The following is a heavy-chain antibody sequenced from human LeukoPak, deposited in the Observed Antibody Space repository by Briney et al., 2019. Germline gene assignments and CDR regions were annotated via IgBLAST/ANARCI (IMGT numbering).Heavy chain of an antibody. V-gene: IGHV4-34*01. CDR3: ARGGYYEVDALDV. D-gene: IGHD3-16*01. CDR2: INHSGST. Sequence: SETLSLTCAVYGGSFSGYYWSWIRQPPGKGLEWIGEINHSGSTNYNPSLKSRVTISVDTSKNQFSLKLSSVTAADTAVYYCARGGYYEVDALDVWGQGTTVTVSS. J-gene: IGHJ6*02. CDR1: GGSFSGYY.